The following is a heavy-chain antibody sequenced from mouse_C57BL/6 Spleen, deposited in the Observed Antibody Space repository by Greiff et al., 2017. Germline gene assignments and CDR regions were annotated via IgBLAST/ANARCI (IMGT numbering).Heavy chain of an antibody. CDR2: IYPRDGST. D-gene: IGHD2-3*01. J-gene: IGHJ2*01. Sequence: QVQLKESGPELVKPGASVKLSCKASGYTFTSYDINWVKQRPGQGLEWIGWIYPRDGSTKYNEKFKGKATLTVDTSSSTAYMELHSLTSEDSAVYFCATYDGYYVGYWGQGTTLTVSS. CDR1: GYTFTSYD. CDR3: ATYDGYYVGY. V-gene: IGHV1-85*01.